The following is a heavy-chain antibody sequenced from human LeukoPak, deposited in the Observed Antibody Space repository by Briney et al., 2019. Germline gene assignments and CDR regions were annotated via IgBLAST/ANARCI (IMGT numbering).Heavy chain of an antibody. CDR1: GFTFSSYW. CDR3: ARGVPYASWSGPHYSDY. V-gene: IGHV3-74*01. J-gene: IGHJ4*02. D-gene: IGHD3-3*01. CDR2: INSDGSST. Sequence: GGSLRLSCAVSGFTFSSYWVHWVRQAPGKGLVWVSRINSDGSSTNYADSVKGRFTISRDNAKNTLYLQMNSLRAEDTAVYYCARGVPYASWSGPHYSDYWGQGTLVTVSS.